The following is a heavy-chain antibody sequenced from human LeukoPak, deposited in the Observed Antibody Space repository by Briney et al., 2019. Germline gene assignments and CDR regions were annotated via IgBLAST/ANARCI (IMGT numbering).Heavy chain of an antibody. D-gene: IGHD1-26*01. V-gene: IGHV4-59*13. CDR1: GASINSYY. J-gene: IGHJ4*02. CDR2: IYYSGST. Sequence: SETLSLTCTVSGASINSYYWSWIRQPPGKGLEWIGYIYYSGSTNYNPSLKSRVTISVDTSKNQFSLKLSSVTAADTAVYYCTSGRPLGFDYWGQGTLVTVSS. CDR3: TSGRPLGFDY.